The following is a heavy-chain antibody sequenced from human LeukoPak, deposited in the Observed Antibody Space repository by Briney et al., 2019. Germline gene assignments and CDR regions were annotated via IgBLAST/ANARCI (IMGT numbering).Heavy chain of an antibody. D-gene: IGHD1-1*01. Sequence: GGSLRLSCAASGFSFEAYGMYWVRHAPGKGLEWVSGITWNSDGMAYADSVKGRFTISRDNAKNCLYLQMNSLTVEDTALYYCTRVTSWRTGFDYWGQGTLVTVSS. V-gene: IGHV3-9*01. J-gene: IGHJ4*02. CDR2: ITWNSDGM. CDR3: TRVTSWRTGFDY. CDR1: GFSFEAYG.